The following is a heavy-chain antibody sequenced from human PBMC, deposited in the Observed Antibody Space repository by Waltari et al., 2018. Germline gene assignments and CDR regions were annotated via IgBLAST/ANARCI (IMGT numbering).Heavy chain of an antibody. CDR2: IYYSGST. J-gene: IGHJ4*02. V-gene: IGHV4-39*07. CDR1: GGSISSSSYY. D-gene: IGHD2-21*02. Sequence: QLQLQESGPGLVKPSETLSLTCTVSGGSISSSSYYWGWIRQPPGKGLEWIGSIYYSGSTSYNPSLKSRVTISVDTSKNQFSLKLSSVTAADTAVYYCARGVHGGNSYYFDYWGQGTLVTVSS. CDR3: ARGVHGGNSYYFDY.